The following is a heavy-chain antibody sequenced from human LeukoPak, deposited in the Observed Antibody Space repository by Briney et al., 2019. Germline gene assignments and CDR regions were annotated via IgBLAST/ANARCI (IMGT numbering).Heavy chain of an antibody. D-gene: IGHD2-15*01. CDR3: ARSALRGYCSGGSCHTPPYYYFDY. CDR2: INPNSGGT. Sequence: GASVKASCKASGYTFTCYYMHWVRQAPGQGLEWMGWINPNSGGTNYAQKFQGRVTMTRDTSISTAYMELSRLRSDDTAVYYCARSALRGYCSGGSCHTPPYYYFDYWGQGTLVTVSS. CDR1: GYTFTCYY. J-gene: IGHJ4*02. V-gene: IGHV1-2*02.